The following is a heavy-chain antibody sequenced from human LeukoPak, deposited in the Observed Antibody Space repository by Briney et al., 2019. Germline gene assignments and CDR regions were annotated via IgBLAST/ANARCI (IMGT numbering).Heavy chain of an antibody. CDR3: ARDLVIATVTTGAFGS. CDR1: GFTVRTHY. Sequence: PGGSLRLSCAASGFTVRTHYINWVRQAPGKGLEWGSVIYSGGATYYADSVKGRFTISRDISRNTLYLQMNALRAEDTAIYYCARDLVIATVTTGAFGSWGQGTLVTVSS. CDR2: IYSGGAT. J-gene: IGHJ4*02. V-gene: IGHV3-66*01. D-gene: IGHD4-17*01.